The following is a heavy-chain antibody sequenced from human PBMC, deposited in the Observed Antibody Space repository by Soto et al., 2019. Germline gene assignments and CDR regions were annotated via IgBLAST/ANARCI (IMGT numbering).Heavy chain of an antibody. V-gene: IGHV3-21*01. D-gene: IGHD6-6*01. Sequence: NPGWSLRLSCAASGFTFSSYSMNLVRQAPGKGLEWVSSISSSSYIYYADSVKGRFTISRDNAKNSLYLQMNSLRAEDTAVYYCARDLYRNSGYAFDIWGEGTMVTVSS. J-gene: IGHJ3*02. CDR3: ARDLYRNSGYAFDI. CDR2: ISSSSYI. CDR1: GFTFSSYS.